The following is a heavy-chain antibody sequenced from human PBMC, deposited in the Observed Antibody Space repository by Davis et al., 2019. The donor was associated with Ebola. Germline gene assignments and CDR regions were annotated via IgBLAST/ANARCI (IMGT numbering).Heavy chain of an antibody. Sequence: PGGSLRLSCAASGFSFSSYAMHWVRQAPGKGLEYVSGISSNGGSTYYANSLKGRFTISRDNSKNTLYLQMGSLRAEDMAVYYCARYDYVWGSYFWGQGTLVTVSS. D-gene: IGHD3-16*01. CDR3: ARYDYVWGSYF. J-gene: IGHJ4*02. CDR1: GFSFSSYA. V-gene: IGHV3-64*01. CDR2: ISSNGGST.